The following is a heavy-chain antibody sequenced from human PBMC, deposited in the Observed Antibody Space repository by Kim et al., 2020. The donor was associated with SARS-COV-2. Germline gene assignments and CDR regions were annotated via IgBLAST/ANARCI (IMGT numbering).Heavy chain of an antibody. J-gene: IGHJ3*01. Sequence: KSYVDSAKGRFTGSRDNAKNSRYLQMNSLRAEDTAVYYCARDGYNLDAFDVWGQGTMVTVSS. D-gene: IGHD5-12*01. CDR3: ARDGYNLDAFDV. CDR2: K. V-gene: IGHV3-7*01.